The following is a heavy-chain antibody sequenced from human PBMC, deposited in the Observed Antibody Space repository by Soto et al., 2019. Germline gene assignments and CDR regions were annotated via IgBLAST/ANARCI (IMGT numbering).Heavy chain of an antibody. J-gene: IGHJ4*02. CDR3: ARYYYDSSGYYPL. CDR1: GFTFSSYG. D-gene: IGHD3-22*01. CDR2: IWSDGSNK. Sequence: PVGSLRLSCAASGFTFSSYGMHWVRQAPGKGLEWVAVIWSDGSNKYYADSVKGRFTISRDNSKNTLYLQMNSLRAEDTAVYYCARYYYDSSGYYPLWGQGTLVTVSS. V-gene: IGHV3-33*01.